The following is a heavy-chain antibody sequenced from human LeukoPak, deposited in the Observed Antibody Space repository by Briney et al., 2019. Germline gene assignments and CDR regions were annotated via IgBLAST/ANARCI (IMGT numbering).Heavy chain of an antibody. CDR3: ARDSSLRWTRYYFDY. Sequence: GGSLRLSCAASGFTFSSYGMHWVRQAPGKGPEWVAVIWYDGSNKYYADSVKGRFTISRDNSKNTLYLQMNSLRAEDTAVYYCARDSSLRWTRYYFDYWGQGTLVTVSS. J-gene: IGHJ4*02. D-gene: IGHD4-23*01. V-gene: IGHV3-33*08. CDR2: IWYDGSNK. CDR1: GFTFSSYG.